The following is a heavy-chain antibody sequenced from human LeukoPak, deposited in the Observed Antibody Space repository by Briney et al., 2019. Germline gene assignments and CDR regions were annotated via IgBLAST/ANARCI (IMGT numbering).Heavy chain of an antibody. V-gene: IGHV3-23*01. J-gene: IGHJ4*02. CDR1: GXTFSSYT. CDR3: ASPRDISTDYFDY. Sequence: QPGGSLRLSCAASGXTFSSYTMNWVRQAPGKGLEWVSAISGSGASTFYADSVKGRFTISRDNSKNTLYLQMSSLRAEDTAVYYCASPRDISTDYFDYWGQGTLVTVSS. CDR2: ISGSGAST. D-gene: IGHD2/OR15-2a*01.